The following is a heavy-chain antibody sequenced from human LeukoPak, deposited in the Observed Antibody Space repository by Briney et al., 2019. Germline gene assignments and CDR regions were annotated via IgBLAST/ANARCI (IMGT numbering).Heavy chain of an antibody. CDR3: AGIAAAQYFDY. J-gene: IGHJ4*02. Sequence: GSSVKVSCKASGGTSSSYAISWARQAPGQGLEWMGGIIPIFGTANYAQKFQGRVTITADESTSTAYMELSSLRSGDTAVYYCAGIAAAQYFDYWGQGTLVTVSS. D-gene: IGHD6-13*01. CDR2: IIPIFGTA. CDR1: GGTSSSYA. V-gene: IGHV1-69*01.